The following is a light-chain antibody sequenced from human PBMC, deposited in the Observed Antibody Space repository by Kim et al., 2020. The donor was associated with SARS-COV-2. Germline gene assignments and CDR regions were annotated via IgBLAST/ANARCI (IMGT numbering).Light chain of an antibody. Sequence: KTVTISCTRSSGSIASNYVQWYQQRPGSAPTTVIYEDNQRPSGVPDRFSGSIDSSSNSASLTISGLKTEDEDDYYCQSYDSSNLWVFGGGTQLTVL. CDR3: QSYDSSNLWV. CDR1: SGSIASNY. CDR2: EDN. J-gene: IGLJ3*02. V-gene: IGLV6-57*03.